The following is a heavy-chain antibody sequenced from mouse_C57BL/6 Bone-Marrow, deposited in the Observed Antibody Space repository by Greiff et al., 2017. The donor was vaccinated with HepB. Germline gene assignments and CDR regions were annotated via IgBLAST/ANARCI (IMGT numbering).Heavy chain of an antibody. V-gene: IGHV1-20*01. CDR3: ARGIYDGYSPGYFDV. CDR1: GYSFTGYF. D-gene: IGHD2-3*01. CDR2: INPYNGDT. J-gene: IGHJ1*03. Sequence: EVQLQESGPELVKPGDSVKISCKASGYSFTGYFMNWVMQSHGKSLEWIGRINPYNGDTFYNQKFKGKATLTVDKSSSTAHMELRSLTSEDSAVYYCARGIYDGYSPGYFDVWGTGTTVTVSS.